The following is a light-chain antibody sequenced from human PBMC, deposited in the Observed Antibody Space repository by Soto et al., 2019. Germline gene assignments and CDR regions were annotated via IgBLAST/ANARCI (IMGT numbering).Light chain of an antibody. CDR2: EVS. CDR3: SSYAGSNNLV. CDR1: SSDVGGYNY. J-gene: IGLJ2*01. V-gene: IGLV2-8*01. Sequence: QCALTQPPSASGSPGQSVTLSCTGTSSDVGGYNYVSWYQQHPGKAPKLMIYEVSKRPSGVPDRFSGSKSGNTASLTVSGLQVEDEADYYCSSYAGSNNLVFGGGTKVTVL.